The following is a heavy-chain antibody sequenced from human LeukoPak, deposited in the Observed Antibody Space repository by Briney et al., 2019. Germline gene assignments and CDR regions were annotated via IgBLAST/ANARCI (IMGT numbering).Heavy chain of an antibody. J-gene: IGHJ4*02. V-gene: IGHV3-11*01. Sequence: PGGSLRLSCAASGFPFSDFYMTSIRQAPGEGLEWVSYISSTATTIYYADSVKRRFTISRDNAKKSLYLQMNNLRAEDTAVYYCARDRWGKYYFDYWGQGTLVTVSS. CDR3: ARDRWGKYYFDY. CDR1: GFPFSDFY. D-gene: IGHD7-27*01. CDR2: ISSTATTI.